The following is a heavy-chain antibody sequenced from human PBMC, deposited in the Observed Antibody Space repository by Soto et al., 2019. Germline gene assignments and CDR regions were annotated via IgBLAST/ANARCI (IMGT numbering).Heavy chain of an antibody. CDR3: AVEWELMPYDY. Sequence: QVQLVESGGGVVQPGRSLRLSCAASGFTFSSYGMHWVRQAPGKGLEWVAVIWYDGSNKYYADSVKGRFTISRDNSKNTLYLQMNSLRDEDTAVYYCAVEWELMPYDYWGQGTLVTVSS. CDR2: IWYDGSNK. D-gene: IGHD1-26*01. J-gene: IGHJ4*02. CDR1: GFTFSSYG. V-gene: IGHV3-33*01.